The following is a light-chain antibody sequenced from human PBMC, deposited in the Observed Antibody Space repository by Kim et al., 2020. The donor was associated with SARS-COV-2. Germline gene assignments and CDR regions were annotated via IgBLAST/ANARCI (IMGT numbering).Light chain of an antibody. V-gene: IGLV1-47*01. CDR2: RNN. CDR3: ATWDDSHVV. CDR1: SSNIGSNY. J-gene: IGLJ2*01. Sequence: ELTQPPSASGTPGQRVTISCSGSSSNIGSNYVYWYQQLPGTAPKLLIYRNNQRPSGVPDRFSGSKSGTSASLAISGLRSEDEADYCCATWDDSHVVFG.